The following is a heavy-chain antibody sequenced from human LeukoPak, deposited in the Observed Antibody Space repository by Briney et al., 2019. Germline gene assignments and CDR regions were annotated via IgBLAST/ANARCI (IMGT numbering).Heavy chain of an antibody. D-gene: IGHD3-22*01. CDR1: GFTVSSNY. CDR3: ARDGGDYYDSSGYYYDY. J-gene: IGHJ4*02. CDR2: IYSGGST. V-gene: IGHV3-53*01. Sequence: PGGSLRLSCAASGFTVSSNYMSWVRQAPGKGLEWVSVIYSGGSTYYADSVKGRFTISRDSSKNTLYLQMNSLRAEDTAVYYCARDGGDYYDSSGYYYDYWGQGTLVTVSS.